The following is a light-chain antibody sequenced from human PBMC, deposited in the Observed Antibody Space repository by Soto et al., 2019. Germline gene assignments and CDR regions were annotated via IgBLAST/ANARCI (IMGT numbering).Light chain of an antibody. V-gene: IGKV1-5*01. Sequence: DIQMTQSPSTLSASVGDRVTITCRASQNIGGWLAWYQQKPGKAPKFLIFDVSSLESGVPSRFSGSGSGTEFTLTISSLQPDDFETYYCQQYNSYWTFGQGTKVDIK. CDR2: DVS. CDR1: QNIGGW. J-gene: IGKJ1*01. CDR3: QQYNSYWT.